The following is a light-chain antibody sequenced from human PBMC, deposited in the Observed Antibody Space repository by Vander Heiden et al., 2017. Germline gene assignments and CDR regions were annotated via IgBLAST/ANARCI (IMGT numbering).Light chain of an antibody. CDR1: QSVLYNSNNKNY. V-gene: IGKV4-1*01. CDR3: QQYYTFPST. Sequence: DLVMTQSPLPLSVSLGERATINCKSSQSVLYNSNNKNYLAWYQQRPGQPPNLLIYWASTRESGVPDRFSGSGSGTDFTLTISSLQAEDVAVYYCQQYYTFPSTFGQGTKLEIK. CDR2: WAS. J-gene: IGKJ2*01.